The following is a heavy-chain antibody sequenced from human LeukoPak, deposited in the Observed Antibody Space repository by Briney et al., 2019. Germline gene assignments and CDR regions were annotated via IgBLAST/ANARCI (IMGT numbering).Heavy chain of an antibody. CDR3: AKDQNPQNYCSSTSCYSY. Sequence: GSLRLSCAASGFTFSSYSMNWVRQTPGKGLEWVSSISSSSTYIYYADSVKGRFTISRDNAKNSLYLQMNSLRAEDAALYYCAKDQNPQNYCSSTSCYSYWGQGTLVTVSS. D-gene: IGHD2-2*01. CDR2: ISSSSTYI. CDR1: GFTFSSYS. J-gene: IGHJ4*02. V-gene: IGHV3-21*04.